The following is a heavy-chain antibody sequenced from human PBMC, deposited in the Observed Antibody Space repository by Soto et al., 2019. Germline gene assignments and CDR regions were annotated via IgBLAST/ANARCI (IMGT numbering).Heavy chain of an antibody. CDR2: VHYSGTT. J-gene: IGHJ4*02. Sequence: PSETLSLTCGVAGGSISRSSHQWGWIRQPPGKGLEWIGSVHYSGTTYYNPSVKSRVTISVDTSNNHFSLRPISVTAADTAVYYCARHTEDPAAYYRYYFDYWGQGALVTVSS. CDR3: ARHTEDPAAYYRYYFDY. D-gene: IGHD3-22*01. CDR1: GGSISRSSHQ. V-gene: IGHV4-39*01.